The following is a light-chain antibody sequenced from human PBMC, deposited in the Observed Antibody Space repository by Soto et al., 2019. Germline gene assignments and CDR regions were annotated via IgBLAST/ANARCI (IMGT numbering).Light chain of an antibody. J-gene: IGKJ1*01. Sequence: EIVMTQSPATLSVSPGERATLSCRASQSVSINLAWYQQKPGQAPRLLIYGASTRATGIPARFSGSGSGTDFTLTINSLQSEDFAIYYCQQCNNWPRTFGQGTKVEIK. CDR1: QSVSIN. CDR3: QQCNNWPRT. V-gene: IGKV3-15*01. CDR2: GAS.